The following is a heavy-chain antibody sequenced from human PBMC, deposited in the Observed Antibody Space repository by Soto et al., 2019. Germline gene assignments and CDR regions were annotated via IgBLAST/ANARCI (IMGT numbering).Heavy chain of an antibody. Sequence: PGRSLRLSCAASGFTFSTFSMNWVRQVPGKGLEWISFISSSSDSIHYADSLKGRFTISRDNAKNSLYLQMNSLRAEDTAVYYCARDMAVLADYWGQGTLVTVSS. CDR3: ARDMAVLADY. CDR2: ISSSSDSI. CDR1: GFTFSTFS. V-gene: IGHV3-48*01. J-gene: IGHJ4*02. D-gene: IGHD2-15*01.